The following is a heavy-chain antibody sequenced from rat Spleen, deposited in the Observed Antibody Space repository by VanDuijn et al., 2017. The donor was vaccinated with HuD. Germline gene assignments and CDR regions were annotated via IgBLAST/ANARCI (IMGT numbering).Heavy chain of an antibody. V-gene: IGHV5-25*01. D-gene: IGHD1-2*01. CDR3: AKGEAISPFDY. Sequence: EVQLVESGGGLVQPGRSLKLSCAASGFTFSSFAMAWVRQAPKKGLEWVATITSGGSNTYYPDSVKGRFTISRDNAKSTLYLQMDSLRSEDTATYYCAKGEAISPFDYWGQGVMVTVSS. CDR1: GFTFSSFA. J-gene: IGHJ2*01. CDR2: ITSGGSNT.